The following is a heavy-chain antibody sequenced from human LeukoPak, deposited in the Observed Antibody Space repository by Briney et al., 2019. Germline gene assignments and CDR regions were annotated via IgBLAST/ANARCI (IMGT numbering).Heavy chain of an antibody. Sequence: GGSLRLSCAASGFTFSTYSMKWVRQAPGKGLEWVSSISSSSDYIYYADSVKGRFTVSRDNAKNSLHLQMNSLRAEDTAVYYCARDIAGRELLDYWGQGTLVTVSS. CDR1: GFTFSTYS. CDR2: ISSSSDYI. V-gene: IGHV3-21*01. CDR3: ARDIAGRELLDY. D-gene: IGHD1-26*01. J-gene: IGHJ4*02.